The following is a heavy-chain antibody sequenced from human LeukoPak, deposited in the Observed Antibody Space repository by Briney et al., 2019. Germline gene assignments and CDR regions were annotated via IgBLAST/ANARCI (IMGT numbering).Heavy chain of an antibody. D-gene: IGHD7-27*01. V-gene: IGHV4-30-4*08. CDR2: IYYSGST. CDR1: GGSISSGDYY. CDR3: ARDGNGTGGSVGYYYYMDV. Sequence: PSQTLSLTCTVSGGSISSGDYYWSWIRQPPGKGLEWIGYIYYSGSTYYNPSLKSRVTISVDTSKNQFSLKLSSVTAADTAVYYCARDGNGTGGSVGYYYYMDVWGKGTTVTVSS. J-gene: IGHJ6*03.